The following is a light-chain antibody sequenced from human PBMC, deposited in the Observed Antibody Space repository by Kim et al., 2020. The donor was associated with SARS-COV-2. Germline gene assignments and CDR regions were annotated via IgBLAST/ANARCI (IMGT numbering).Light chain of an antibody. V-gene: IGLV3-21*04. J-gene: IGLJ2*01. CDR1: SIGLKC. Sequence: APGKAARIPCGENSIGLKCVYWYQQKPGQAHVLVIYYDTDRPSGIPERFSGSNSGNTATLTISRVEAGDEADYYCQVWDTGSDHPIFGGGTQLTVL. CDR3: QVWDTGSDHPI. CDR2: YDT.